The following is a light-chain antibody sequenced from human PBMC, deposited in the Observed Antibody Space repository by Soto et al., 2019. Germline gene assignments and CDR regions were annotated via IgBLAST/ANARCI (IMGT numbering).Light chain of an antibody. J-gene: IGKJ1*01. CDR1: QGIKDY. V-gene: IGKV3-15*01. CDR3: QQYNTWPRT. CDR2: GAS. Sequence: EIVMTQSPATLSVSPGERATLSCRASQGIKDYLAWFQQKPGQAPRLLIYGASTRATAIPARFSGSGSGTEFTLSISSLQSEDFAVYYCQQYNTWPRTFGQGTTVETK.